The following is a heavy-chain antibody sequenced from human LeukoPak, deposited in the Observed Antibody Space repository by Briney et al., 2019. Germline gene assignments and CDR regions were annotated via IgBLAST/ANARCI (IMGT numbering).Heavy chain of an antibody. V-gene: IGHV1-69*06. J-gene: IGHJ5*02. CDR2: IIPIFGTA. CDR1: GGTFSSYA. Sequence: ASVKVSCKASGGTFSSYAISWVRQAPGQGLEWMGGIIPIFGTANYAQKFQGRVTITADKSTSTAYMELSSLRSEDTAVYYCATTLRNNPPWGQGTLITVSS. D-gene: IGHD1-14*01. CDR3: ATTLRNNPP.